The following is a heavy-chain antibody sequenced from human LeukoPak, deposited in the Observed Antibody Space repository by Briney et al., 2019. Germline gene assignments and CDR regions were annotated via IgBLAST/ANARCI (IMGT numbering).Heavy chain of an antibody. J-gene: IGHJ4*02. CDR3: TRGDWNDDN. CDR1: GFTFGDYA. CDR2: IRTKAHGGTT. V-gene: IGHV3-49*04. Sequence: LTGRSLRLSCSASGFTFGDYAMTWVRQAPGKGLEWLGMIRTKAHGGTTEYAASVKGRFTFSRDDSKSIAYLQMNSLKTEDTAVYYCTRGDWNDDNWGQGTLVTVSS. D-gene: IGHD1-1*01.